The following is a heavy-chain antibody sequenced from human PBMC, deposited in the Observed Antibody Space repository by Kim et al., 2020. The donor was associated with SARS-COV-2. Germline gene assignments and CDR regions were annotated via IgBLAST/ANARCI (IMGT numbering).Heavy chain of an antibody. V-gene: IGHV3-33*01. CDR2: IWYDGSNK. CDR1: GFTFSSYG. Sequence: GGSLRLSCAASGFTFSSYGMHWVRQAPGKGLEWVAVIWYDGSNKYYADSVKGRFTISRDNSKNTLYLQMNSLRAEDTAVYYCARDTGPHSSGWSALSYYYYYYGMDVWGQGTTVTVSS. CDR3: ARDTGPHSSGWSALSYYYYYYGMDV. D-gene: IGHD6-19*01. J-gene: IGHJ6*02.